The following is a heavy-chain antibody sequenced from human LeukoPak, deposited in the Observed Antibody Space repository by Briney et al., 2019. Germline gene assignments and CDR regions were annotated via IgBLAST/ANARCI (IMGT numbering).Heavy chain of an antibody. CDR2: INPNSGGT. J-gene: IGHJ4*02. Sequence: ASVKVSCKASGYTFTGYYMHWVRQAPGQGLGWMGRINPNSGGTNYAQKFQGRVTMTRDTSISTAYMELSRLRSDDTAVYYCAREQGYYYDSSGYSPIDYWGQGTLVTVSS. CDR3: AREQGYYYDSSGYSPIDY. CDR1: GYTFTGYY. D-gene: IGHD3-22*01. V-gene: IGHV1-2*06.